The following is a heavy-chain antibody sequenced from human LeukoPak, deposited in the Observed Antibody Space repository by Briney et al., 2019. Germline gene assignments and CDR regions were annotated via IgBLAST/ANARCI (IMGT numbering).Heavy chain of an antibody. CDR2: ISGSGGST. CDR1: GFTFSSYG. J-gene: IGHJ3*02. CDR3: ARVGREDDAFDI. Sequence: GGSLRLSCAASGFTFSSYGMSWVRQAPGKGLEWVSAISGSGGSTYYADSVKGRFTISRDNSKNTLYLQMNSLRAEDTAVYYCARVGREDDAFDIWGQGTMVTVSS. V-gene: IGHV3-23*01.